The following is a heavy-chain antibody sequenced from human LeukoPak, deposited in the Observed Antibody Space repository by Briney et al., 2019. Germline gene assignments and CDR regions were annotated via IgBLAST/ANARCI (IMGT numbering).Heavy chain of an antibody. CDR3: AKDNRRHYTSGPNPDSLH. V-gene: IGHV3-9*01. Sequence: GGSLRLSCAGSGFIFNNYAMHWVRQPPGKGLEWVSGISWNSGSIDYADSVKGRFAISRDNAKNSLYLQMNSLRVEDTAFYYCAKDNRRHYTSGPNPDSLHWGQGALVTVSS. D-gene: IGHD6-19*01. J-gene: IGHJ4*02. CDR1: GFIFNNYA. CDR2: ISWNSGSI.